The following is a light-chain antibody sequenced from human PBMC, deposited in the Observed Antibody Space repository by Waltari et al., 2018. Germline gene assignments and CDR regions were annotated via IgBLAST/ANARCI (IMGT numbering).Light chain of an antibody. Sequence: ERVMTQSPAPLSESPGASATRSCRARQSVSSTLICYQQKPRQAPRLLIYGASTRATGIPARFSGSGSGREFTLTISSLQSEDFAVYYCQQYNNWPPLTFGGGTKVEIK. CDR1: QSVSST. J-gene: IGKJ4*01. V-gene: IGKV3-15*01. CDR3: QQYNNWPPLT. CDR2: GAS.